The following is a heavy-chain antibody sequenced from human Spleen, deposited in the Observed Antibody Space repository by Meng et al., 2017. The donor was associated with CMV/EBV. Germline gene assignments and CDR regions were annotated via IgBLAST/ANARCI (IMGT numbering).Heavy chain of an antibody. Sequence: GESLKISCAASGFTFSSYSMNWVRQAPGKGLEWVSYISKSSSPIYYADSVKGRFTISRDNAKNSLYLQMNSPRAEDTAVYYCARDRNGYDFWSGYSSDYYYYGMDVWGQGTTVTVSS. CDR3: ARDRNGYDFWSGYSSDYYYYGMDV. D-gene: IGHD3-3*01. CDR1: GFTFSSYS. V-gene: IGHV3-48*04. J-gene: IGHJ6*02. CDR2: ISKSSSPI.